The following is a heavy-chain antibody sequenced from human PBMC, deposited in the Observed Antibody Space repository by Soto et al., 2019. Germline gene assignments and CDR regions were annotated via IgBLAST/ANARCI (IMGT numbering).Heavy chain of an antibody. CDR3: AKPRRITYYYYYGMDV. Sequence: GGSLRLSCAASGFTFSSYGMHWVRQAPGKGLEWVAVISYDGSNKYYADSVKGRFTISRDNSKNTLYLQMNSLRAEDTAVYYCAKPRRITYYYYYGMDVWGQGTTVTVSS. CDR2: ISYDGSNK. J-gene: IGHJ6*02. V-gene: IGHV3-30*18. CDR1: GFTFSSYG. D-gene: IGHD1-20*01.